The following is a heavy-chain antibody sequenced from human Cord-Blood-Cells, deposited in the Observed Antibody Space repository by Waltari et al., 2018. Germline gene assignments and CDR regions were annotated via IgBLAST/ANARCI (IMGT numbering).Heavy chain of an antibody. Sequence: QVQLVQSGAEVKKPGSSVKVSCTASGGTFSSYAISWVRQAPGQGIEWMGGIIPIFGTANYAQKFQGRVTITADESTSTAYMELSSLRSEDTAVYYCAREGAGTHAFDIWGQGTWSPSLQ. J-gene: IGHJ3*02. CDR1: GGTFSSYA. CDR3: AREGAGTHAFDI. V-gene: IGHV1-69*01. CDR2: IIPIFGTA. D-gene: IGHD1-1*01.